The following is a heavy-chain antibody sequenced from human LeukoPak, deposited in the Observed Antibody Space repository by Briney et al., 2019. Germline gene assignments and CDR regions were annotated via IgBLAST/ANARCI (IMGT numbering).Heavy chain of an antibody. D-gene: IGHD3-10*01. CDR1: GFTFSSYW. V-gene: IGHV3-74*03. CDR3: AKDWDDYYGSGSHFDY. Sequence: PGGSLRLSCAASGFTFSSYWMHWVRHAPGKGLVWVSRIDSDGRSTTYADSVKGRFTISRDNAKNTLYLQMNSLRAEDTAVYYCAKDWDDYYGSGSHFDYWGQGTLVTVSS. CDR2: IDSDGRST. J-gene: IGHJ4*02.